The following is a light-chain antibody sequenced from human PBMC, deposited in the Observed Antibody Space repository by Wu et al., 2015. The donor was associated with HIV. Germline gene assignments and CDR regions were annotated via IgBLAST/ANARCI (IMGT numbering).Light chain of an antibody. CDR1: QSLNKYE. CDR2: ISS. J-gene: IGKJ4*01. Sequence: EIVLTQSPGTLSLSPGDRATLSCRASQSLNKYELAWYQQKPGQAPRLLIYISSSRATGVPDRFSGSGSGTDFTLTISRLQPEDFAVYFCHHFHWSPQVFGGGTKVEF. V-gene: IGKV3-20*01. CDR3: HHFHWSPQV.